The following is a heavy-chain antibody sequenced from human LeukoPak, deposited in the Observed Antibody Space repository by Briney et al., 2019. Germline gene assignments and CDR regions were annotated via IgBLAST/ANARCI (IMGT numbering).Heavy chain of an antibody. CDR1: GFTFSSYS. J-gene: IGHJ4*02. D-gene: IGHD3-22*01. CDR2: ISGSGGRT. CDR3: AKVPDSSGYYSCFEY. Sequence: PGGSLRLSSAAPGFTFSSYSMSWVRQAPGKGLEWVSGISGSGGRTYYADSVKGRFTISRDNSKSTLYLQMNSLRAEDTAVYYCAKVPDSSGYYSCFEYWGQGALVTVSS. V-gene: IGHV3-23*01.